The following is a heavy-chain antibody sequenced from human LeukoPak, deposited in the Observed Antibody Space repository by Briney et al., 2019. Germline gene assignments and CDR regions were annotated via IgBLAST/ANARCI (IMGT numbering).Heavy chain of an antibody. CDR2: IYYSGST. Sequence: SETLSLTCTVSGGSISSGGYYWSWIRQHPGKGLEWIGYIYYSGSTYYNPSLKSRVTIAVDTSKNQFSLRLNSVTAADTAVYYCARGGAGSRDGYNYGYWGQGTLVTVSS. V-gene: IGHV4-31*03. J-gene: IGHJ4*02. CDR3: ARGGAGSRDGYNYGY. CDR1: GGSISSGGYY. D-gene: IGHD5-24*01.